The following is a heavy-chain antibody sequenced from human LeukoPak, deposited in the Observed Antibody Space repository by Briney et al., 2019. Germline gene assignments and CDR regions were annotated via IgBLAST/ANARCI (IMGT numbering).Heavy chain of an antibody. CDR2: INPNSGGT. J-gene: IGHJ4*02. Sequence: ASVKVSCKASGYTFTSYGISWVRQAPGQGLEWMGWINPNSGGTNYAQKFQGRVTMTRDTSISTAYMELSRLRSEDTAVYYCATGRINILWFGELLHWGQGTLVTVSS. CDR3: ATGRINILWFGELLH. CDR1: GYTFTSYG. D-gene: IGHD3-10*01. V-gene: IGHV1-2*02.